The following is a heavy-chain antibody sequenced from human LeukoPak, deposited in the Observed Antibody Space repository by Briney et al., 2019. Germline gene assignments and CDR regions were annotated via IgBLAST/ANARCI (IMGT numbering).Heavy chain of an antibody. J-gene: IGHJ4*02. CDR2: ISGSGGST. D-gene: IGHD1-1*01. Sequence: PGGSLRLSCAASGFTFSSYAMSWVRQAPGKGLEWVSAISGSGGSTYYADSVKGRFTISRDNSKNTLYLQMNSLRAEDTAVYYCARRGWNDDWTFDYWGQGTLVTVSS. CDR1: GFTFSSYA. CDR3: ARRGWNDDWTFDY. V-gene: IGHV3-23*01.